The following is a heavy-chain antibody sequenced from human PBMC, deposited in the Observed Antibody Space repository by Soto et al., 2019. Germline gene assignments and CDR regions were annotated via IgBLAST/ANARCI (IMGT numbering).Heavy chain of an antibody. Sequence: AGSLRLSCAASGFTFSNYAMSWVRQAPGKGLEWVSGVGGSGDSTYYADSVKGRFTISRDNSKDTLYLQMNSLRAEDTAVYYCAKSPLGYCSGGSCYPPHYFDYWGQGTLVTVSS. J-gene: IGHJ4*02. CDR2: VGGSGDST. V-gene: IGHV3-23*01. CDR3: AKSPLGYCSGGSCYPPHYFDY. D-gene: IGHD2-15*01. CDR1: GFTFSNYA.